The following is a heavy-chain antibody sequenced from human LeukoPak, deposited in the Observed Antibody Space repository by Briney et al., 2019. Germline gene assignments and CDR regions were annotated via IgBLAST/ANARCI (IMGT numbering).Heavy chain of an antibody. Sequence: PGGSLRLSCAASGFTFSGSAMHWVRQASGKGLEWVGRIRSKANSYATAYAASVKGRFTISRDDSKNTLYLQMNSLKTEDTAVYYCTTETWIQLWFGWGQGTLVTVSS. V-gene: IGHV3-73*01. CDR1: GFTFSGSA. D-gene: IGHD5-18*01. CDR3: TTETWIQLWFG. CDR2: IRSKANSYAT. J-gene: IGHJ4*02.